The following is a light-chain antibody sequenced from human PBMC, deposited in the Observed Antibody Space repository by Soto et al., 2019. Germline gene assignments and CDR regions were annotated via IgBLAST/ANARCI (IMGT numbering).Light chain of an antibody. CDR3: SSYTRTSTVI. V-gene: IGLV2-14*01. CDR2: DVS. CDR1: SSDVCHYNY. Sequence: QSALTQPASVSGSSGQSITISCTGTSSDVCHYNYVSWYQHHPGKAPKLMIYDVSNRPSGVSDRFSGSKSGNTASLTISGLQAEDEAEYYCSSYTRTSTVIFGGGTKVTVL. J-gene: IGLJ2*01.